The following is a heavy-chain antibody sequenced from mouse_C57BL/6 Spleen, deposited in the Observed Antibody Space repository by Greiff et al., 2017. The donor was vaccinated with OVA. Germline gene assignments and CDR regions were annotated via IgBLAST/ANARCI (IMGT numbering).Heavy chain of an antibody. Sequence: VQLQQSGPELVKPGASVKISCKASGYTFTDYYMNWVKQSHGKSLEWIGDINPNNGGTSYNQKFKGKATLTVDKSSSTAYMELRSLTSEDSAVYYCASGDDYWFAYWGQGTLVTVSA. CDR1: GYTFTDYY. CDR3: ASGDDYWFAY. D-gene: IGHD2-4*01. J-gene: IGHJ3*01. CDR2: INPNNGGT. V-gene: IGHV1-26*01.